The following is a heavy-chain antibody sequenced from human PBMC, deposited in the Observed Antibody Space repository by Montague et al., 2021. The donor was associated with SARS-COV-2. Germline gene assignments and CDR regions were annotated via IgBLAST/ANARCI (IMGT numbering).Heavy chain of an antibody. J-gene: IGHJ4*02. Sequence: SETLSLTCADHGGSFSDNIWTWIRQPPGKGLEWIGEIYPGGSTHYNPSLRSRVPMSRDTPERQFSLKLNSVTAADAAIYYCARGTYAARLAFWGQGALVIVSS. V-gene: IGHV4-34*01. D-gene: IGHD6-6*01. CDR3: ARGTYAARLAF. CDR2: IYPGGST. CDR1: GGSFSDNI.